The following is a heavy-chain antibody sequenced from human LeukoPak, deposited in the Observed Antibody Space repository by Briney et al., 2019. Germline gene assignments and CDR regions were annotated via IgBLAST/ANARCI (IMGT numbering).Heavy chain of an antibody. V-gene: IGHV4-39*01. J-gene: IGHJ4*02. CDR1: GGSIISSSYY. Sequence: SETLSLTCSVSGGSIISSSYYWGWIRQPPGKGLEWIGSIYYSGSTYYNPSLKSRVTISVDTSKNQFSLKLSSVTAADTAVYYCATSVTMILRIDYWGQGTLVTVSS. CDR3: ATSVTMILRIDY. D-gene: IGHD3-22*01. CDR2: IYYSGST.